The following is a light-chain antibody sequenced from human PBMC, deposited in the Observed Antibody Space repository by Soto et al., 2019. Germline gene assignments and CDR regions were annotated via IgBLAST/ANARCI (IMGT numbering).Light chain of an antibody. CDR2: GAS. J-gene: IGKJ4*01. CDR3: QQYGSSPPLT. CDR1: QSVSSSY. Sequence: EIVLTQSPGTLSLSPGERATLSCRAGQSVSSSYLAWYQQIPGQAPRLLIYGASKRATGIPDRFSGSGSGTDFTLTISIMEPEDFAVYYCQQYGSSPPLTVGGGTKVEIK. V-gene: IGKV3-20*01.